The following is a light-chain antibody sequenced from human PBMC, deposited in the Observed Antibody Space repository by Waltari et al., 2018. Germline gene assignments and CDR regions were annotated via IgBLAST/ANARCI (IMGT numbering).Light chain of an antibody. CDR3: SAWDSSLSVWV. CDR1: SNNVRNQG. V-gene: IGLV10-54*01. CDR2: RSN. Sequence: QAGLTQPPSVSKGLRQTATLTCTGHSNNVRNQGAAWLQQHQGHPPKLLSYRSNNRPSGISERLSASRSGNTASLTITGLQPEDEGDYYCSAWDSSLSVWVFGGGTKLTVL. J-gene: IGLJ3*02.